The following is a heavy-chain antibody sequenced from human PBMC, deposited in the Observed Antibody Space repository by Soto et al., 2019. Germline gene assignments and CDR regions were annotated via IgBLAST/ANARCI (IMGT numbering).Heavy chain of an antibody. J-gene: IGHJ4*01. CDR3: AKARCTGDTCFVPDY. D-gene: IGHD2-8*02. CDR2: ISGSGGSP. CDR1: GVRFSSYT. Sequence: GGSLRLSCAASGVRFSSYTMAWVRQAPGKGLEWVSSISGSGGSPSYADSVQGRFIISRDNPRNTVSLQMNRLRAEDTATYYCAKARCTGDTCFVPDYWGHGRLVTVSS. V-gene: IGHV3-23*01.